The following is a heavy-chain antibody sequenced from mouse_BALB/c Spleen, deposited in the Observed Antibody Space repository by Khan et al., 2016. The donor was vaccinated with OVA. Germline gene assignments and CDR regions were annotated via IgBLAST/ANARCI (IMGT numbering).Heavy chain of an antibody. Sequence: EVQLQQSGPGLVNPSQSLSLTCTVTGYSITSGYGWNWIRQFPGNKLEWMGYISYSGSTNYTPSLKSRISITRETSKNQFFLQLNSVTTEDTATYYCARTARIKYWGQGTTLTVSS. D-gene: IGHD1-2*01. J-gene: IGHJ2*01. V-gene: IGHV3-2*02. CDR1: GYSITSGYG. CDR2: ISYSGST. CDR3: ARTARIKY.